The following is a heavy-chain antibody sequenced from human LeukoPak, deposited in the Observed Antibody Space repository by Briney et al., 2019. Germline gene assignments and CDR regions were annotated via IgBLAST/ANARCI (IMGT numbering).Heavy chain of an antibody. CDR1: GFSFSNYG. V-gene: IGHV3-33*01. J-gene: IGHJ3*01. D-gene: IGHD2-15*01. CDR3: ARDLQLGRSDGGCYSCNAFDV. Sequence: PGKSLRLSCAASGFSFSNYGIHWVRQAPGKGLERVAVKGRFTISRDNAKDTLYLQMNSLTADDTAVYYCARDLQLGRSDGGCYSCNAFDVWGQGTMVTVSS.